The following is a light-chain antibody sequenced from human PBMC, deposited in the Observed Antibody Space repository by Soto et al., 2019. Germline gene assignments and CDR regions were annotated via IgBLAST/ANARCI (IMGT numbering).Light chain of an antibody. V-gene: IGKV1-5*01. Sequence: DIQMTQSPSTLPASVGDRVTITCRASQGISKWLAWYQQKPGKAPKLLIYGASSLENGFPSRFSGSGSGTEFTLTISSLQPDDFATYFCQQYNSYDMWSFGQGTKVDLK. J-gene: IGKJ1*01. CDR1: QGISKW. CDR2: GAS. CDR3: QQYNSYDMWS.